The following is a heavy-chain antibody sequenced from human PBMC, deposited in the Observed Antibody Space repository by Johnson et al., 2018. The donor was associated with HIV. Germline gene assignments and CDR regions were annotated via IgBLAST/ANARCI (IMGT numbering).Heavy chain of an antibody. V-gene: IGHV3-64*01. CDR2: ISSNGGST. CDR3: ARAGLTYTLDAFDI. Sequence: VQLVESGGGLVKPGGSLRLSCAGSGFTFIDYYMSWIRQAPGKGLEYVSAISSNGGSTYYANSVKGRFTISRDNSKNTLYLQMGSLRAEDMAVYYCARAGLTYTLDAFDIWGQGTLVTVSS. D-gene: IGHD3-16*01. J-gene: IGHJ3*02. CDR1: GFTFIDYY.